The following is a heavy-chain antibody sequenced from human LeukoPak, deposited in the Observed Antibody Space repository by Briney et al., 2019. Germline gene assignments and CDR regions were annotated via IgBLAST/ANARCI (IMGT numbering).Heavy chain of an antibody. D-gene: IGHD1-26*01. CDR3: ARGSGEGATDY. Sequence: GGSLRLSCAASGFTFSSHWMHWVCQAPGKGLVWVSRIDAEGSGTTYVDSVKGRFTISRDNAKSTLYLQMYSLRAEDTAVYYCARGSGEGATDYWGQGTLVTVSS. CDR2: IDAEGSGT. V-gene: IGHV3-74*01. J-gene: IGHJ4*02. CDR1: GFTFSSHW.